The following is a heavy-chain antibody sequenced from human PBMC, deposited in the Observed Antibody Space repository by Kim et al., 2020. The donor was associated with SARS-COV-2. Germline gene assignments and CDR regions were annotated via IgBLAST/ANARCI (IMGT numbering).Heavy chain of an antibody. CDR3: AKDIGITMVRGVTSDYY. J-gene: IGHJ6*01. V-gene: IGHV3-9*01. CDR1: GFTFGDYA. CDR2: ISWNSGSL. Sequence: GGSLRLSCAASGFTFGDYAMHWVRQAPGKGLEGVSGISWNSGSLGYADSVKGRFTISRDNAKNSLYLQMNSLRAEDTALYYCAKDIGITMVRGVTSDYY. D-gene: IGHD3-10*01.